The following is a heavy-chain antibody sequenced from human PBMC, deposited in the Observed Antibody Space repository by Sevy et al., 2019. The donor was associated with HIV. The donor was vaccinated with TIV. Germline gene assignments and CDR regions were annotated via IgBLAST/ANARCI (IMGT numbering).Heavy chain of an antibody. V-gene: IGHV3-7*01. Sequence: GGSLRLSCAASGFSLNSYWMSWVRQAPGKGLEWVANIKQDGSVTYYVDSVKGRFTISRDNAENSLYLQMNSLRVEDTAVYYCARDGGLGYCTGGSCNRYYYYYGLDVWGQGTTVTVSS. D-gene: IGHD2-15*01. CDR2: IKQDGSVT. J-gene: IGHJ6*02. CDR1: GFSLNSYW. CDR3: ARDGGLGYCTGGSCNRYYYYYGLDV.